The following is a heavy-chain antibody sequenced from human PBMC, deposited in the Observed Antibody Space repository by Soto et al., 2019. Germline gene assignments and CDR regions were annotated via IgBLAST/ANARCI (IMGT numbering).Heavy chain of an antibody. J-gene: IGHJ3*02. CDR2: INPSGGST. Sequence: ASVKVSCKASGYTFTSYYMHWVRQAPGQGLEWMGIINPSGGSTSYAQKFQGRVTMTRDTSTSTVYMELSSLRSEDTAVYYCARVNIEWELLRGAFDIWGQGTMVTVSS. CDR1: GYTFTSYY. V-gene: IGHV1-46*01. D-gene: IGHD1-26*01. CDR3: ARVNIEWELLRGAFDI.